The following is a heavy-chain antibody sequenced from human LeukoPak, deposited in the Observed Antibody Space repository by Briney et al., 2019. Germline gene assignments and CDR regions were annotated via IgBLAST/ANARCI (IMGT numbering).Heavy chain of an antibody. J-gene: IGHJ4*02. V-gene: IGHV3-7*01. CDR1: GFTFSSYW. D-gene: IGHD2-21*01. CDR3: ARDCFAENNY. CDR2: IKQDGSEK. Sequence: GGSLRLSCAASGFTFSSYWMTWVGQAPGKGLEGGANIKQDGSEKYYVDSVQGRFTISRENAKNSLYLQMNSLRTEDTAVYYCARDCFAENNYWGQGIVVTVSS.